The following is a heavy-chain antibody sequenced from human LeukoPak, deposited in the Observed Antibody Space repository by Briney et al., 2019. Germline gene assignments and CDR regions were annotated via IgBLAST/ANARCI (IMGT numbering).Heavy chain of an antibody. V-gene: IGHV1-69*06. D-gene: IGHD6-13*01. Sequence: GASVKVSCKASGGTFSSYAISWVRQAPGQGLEWMGGIIPIFGTANYAQKFQGRVTITADKSTSTAYMELSSLRSEDTAVYYCARDPSIAAAGVFDYWGQGTLVTVSS. CDR3: ARDPSIAAAGVFDY. CDR1: GGTFSSYA. J-gene: IGHJ4*02. CDR2: IIPIFGTA.